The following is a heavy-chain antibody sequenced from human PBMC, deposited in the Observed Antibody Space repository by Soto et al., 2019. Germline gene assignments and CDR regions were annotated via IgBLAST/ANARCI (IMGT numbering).Heavy chain of an antibody. CDR1: GGSISSGGYS. Sequence: TRSLTCAVSGGSISSGGYSWSWIRQPPGKGLEWIGYIYHSGSTYYNPSLESRVTISVDRSKNQFSPKLSSVTAADTAVYYCARDAGTNWFDPWGQGTLVTVSS. CDR2: IYHSGST. J-gene: IGHJ5*02. V-gene: IGHV4-30-2*01. D-gene: IGHD1-1*01. CDR3: ARDAGTNWFDP.